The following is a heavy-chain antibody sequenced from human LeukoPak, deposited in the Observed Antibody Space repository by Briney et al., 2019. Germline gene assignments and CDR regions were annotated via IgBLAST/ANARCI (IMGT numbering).Heavy chain of an antibody. V-gene: IGHV3-21*01. CDR3: ARAHNWKYGTFDY. J-gene: IGHJ4*02. CDR1: GFTFSSYS. CDR2: ISSSSYI. D-gene: IGHD1-7*01. Sequence: NPGGSLRLSCAASGFTFSSYSMNWVRQAPGKGLEWVSCISSSSYIYYADSVKGRFTISRDNAKNSLYLQMNSLRVEDTAVYYCARAHNWKYGTFDYWGQGTLVTVSS.